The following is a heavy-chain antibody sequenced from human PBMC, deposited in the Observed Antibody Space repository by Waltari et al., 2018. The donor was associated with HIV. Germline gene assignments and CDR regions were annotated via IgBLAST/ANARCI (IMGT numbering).Heavy chain of an antibody. CDR1: GYTFTSSD. CDR3: AVLMVYAMGYYGMDV. Sequence: QVQLVQSGAEVKKPGASVKVSCKASGYTFTSSDINRVRQATGQGLEWMGWMNPNSGNTGYAQKFQGRVTMTRNTSISTAYMELSSLRSEDTAVYYCAVLMVYAMGYYGMDVWGQGTTVTVSS. J-gene: IGHJ6*02. D-gene: IGHD2-8*01. V-gene: IGHV1-8*01. CDR2: MNPNSGNT.